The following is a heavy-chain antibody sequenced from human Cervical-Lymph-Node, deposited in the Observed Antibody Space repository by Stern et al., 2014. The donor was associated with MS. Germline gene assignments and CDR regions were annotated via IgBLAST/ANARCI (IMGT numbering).Heavy chain of an antibody. J-gene: IGHJ4*02. CDR1: SDSLNTDNNY. CDR2: ISSRGSS. Sequence: QVQLQESGPGLVKPSQTLSLTCTVSSDSLNTDNNYWSWIRKPAVNGLEWNGRISSRGSSNYNPSLRIRSPISVDTSKNHFSLNLTSVTAADTAVYYCARGGYYASSGSFDYWGQGTLVTVSS. V-gene: IGHV4-61*02. D-gene: IGHD3-22*01. CDR3: ARGGYYASSGSFDY.